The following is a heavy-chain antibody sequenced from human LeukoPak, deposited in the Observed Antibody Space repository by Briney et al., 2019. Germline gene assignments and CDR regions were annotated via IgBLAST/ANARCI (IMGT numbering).Heavy chain of an antibody. CDR2: ISPDGRNI. CDR3: VREGGRTTPYDC. CDR1: GFTLSDYW. J-gene: IGHJ4*02. V-gene: IGHV3-74*01. D-gene: IGHD1-7*01. Sequence: GGSLRLSCAASGFTLSDYWINWVRQAPGKGPVWVSHISPDGRNIAYADSVKGRFTISRDSAKNTLYLQMNSLRVGDTAVYYCVREGGRTTPYDCWGQGTLVTVSS.